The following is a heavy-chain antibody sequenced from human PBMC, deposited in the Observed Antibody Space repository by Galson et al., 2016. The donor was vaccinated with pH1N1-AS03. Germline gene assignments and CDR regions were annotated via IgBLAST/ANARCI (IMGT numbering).Heavy chain of an antibody. J-gene: IGHJ5*02. CDR3: ARGKELAPPFNWFDP. CDR1: GGTSRTSA. D-gene: IGHD1-7*01. Sequence: SVQVSCKASGGTSRTSAFNWVRQAPGQGLEWMGGIVPVFGPVIYSQKFQGRVTITTNESTSTAYMELSSLRTDDSAVYYCARGKELAPPFNWFDPWGQGTLVTVSS. V-gene: IGHV1-69*05. CDR2: IVPVFGPV.